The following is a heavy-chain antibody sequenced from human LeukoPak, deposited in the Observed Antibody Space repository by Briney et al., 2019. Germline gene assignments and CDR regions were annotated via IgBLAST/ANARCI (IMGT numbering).Heavy chain of an antibody. CDR2: IYYSGST. CDR3: ARGPVAGLNTH. D-gene: IGHD6-19*01. Sequence: SETLSLTCTVSGGSISSYYWSWIRQPPGKGLEWIGYIYYSGSTNYNPSLKSRVTISVDTSKNQFSLKLSSVTAADTAVHYCARGPVAGLNTHWGQGTLVTVSS. V-gene: IGHV4-59*01. J-gene: IGHJ4*02. CDR1: GGSISSYY.